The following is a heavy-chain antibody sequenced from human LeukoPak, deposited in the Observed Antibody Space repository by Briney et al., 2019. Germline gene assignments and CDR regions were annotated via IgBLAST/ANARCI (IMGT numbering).Heavy chain of an antibody. CDR1: GFHFSTYG. D-gene: IGHD2-15*01. J-gene: IGHJ4*02. Sequence: GGFLRLSCAASGFHFSTYGMHWVRQAPGKGLEWVAAISNDGSNKFYTDSVKGRFTISRDNPKTTMNLQMNSLRAEDTAVYYCAKGGGSIGRSYYFDYWGQGTLVTVSS. V-gene: IGHV3-30*18. CDR2: ISNDGSNK. CDR3: AKGGGSIGRSYYFDY.